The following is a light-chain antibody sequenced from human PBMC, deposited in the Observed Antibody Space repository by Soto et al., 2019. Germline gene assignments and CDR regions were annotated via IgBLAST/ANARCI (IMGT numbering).Light chain of an antibody. CDR2: WAS. V-gene: IGKV4-1*01. J-gene: IGKJ2*01. Sequence: DIVMTQSPASLAVSLGERATINCKSSQSIFYSSDNKNFLGWYQQKPGQSPKLLISWASTRESGVPDRFSGSGSVTDFPLTVNSPQAEAVAVYYCHQYHTTPYTFGRGNKLESK. CDR3: HQYHTTPYT. CDR1: QSIFYSSDNKNF.